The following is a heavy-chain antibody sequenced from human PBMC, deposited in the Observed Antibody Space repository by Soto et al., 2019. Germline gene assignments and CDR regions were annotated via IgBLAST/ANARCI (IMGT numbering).Heavy chain of an antibody. Sequence: EVQLVESGRNLVQPGESLRLSCRASGFPFSAYDMHWVRHVSGKGLEWVAVAGPAGDTYYADSVKGRFTISRENGMNSIHLQMSDMRVGDTAVYYCAGGISFGGYYLDSWGQATPVTVSS. CDR3: AGGISFGGYYLDS. V-gene: IGHV3-13*01. CDR2: AGPAGDT. J-gene: IGHJ4*02. D-gene: IGHD5-18*01. CDR1: GFPFSAYD.